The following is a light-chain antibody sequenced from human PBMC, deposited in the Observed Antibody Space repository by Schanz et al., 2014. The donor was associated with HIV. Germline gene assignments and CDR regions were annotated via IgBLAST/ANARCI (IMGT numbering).Light chain of an antibody. Sequence: QSALTQPASVSGSLGQSITISCTGTSSDVGDYDFVSWYQQHPGKAPKLMIYDVSNRPSGVSNRFSGSKSGTSASLAISGLQSEDEADYYCAAWDDSLNLVFGGGTKLTVL. CDR3: AAWDDSLNLV. J-gene: IGLJ2*01. CDR2: DVS. V-gene: IGLV2-14*01. CDR1: SSDVGDYDF.